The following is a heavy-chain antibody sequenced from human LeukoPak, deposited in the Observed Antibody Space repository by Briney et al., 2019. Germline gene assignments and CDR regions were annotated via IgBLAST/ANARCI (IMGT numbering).Heavy chain of an antibody. J-gene: IGHJ5*02. CDR3: ARGSSGWYNWFDP. V-gene: IGHV1-69*01. CDR1: GGTFSIYA. D-gene: IGHD6-19*01. CDR2: IIPIFGTA. Sequence: SVKVSFTASGGTFSIYAISWVRQAPGQGLEWMGGIIPIFGTANYAQKFQGRVTITADESTSTAYMELSSLRSEDTAVYYCARGSSGWYNWFDPWGQGTLVTVSS.